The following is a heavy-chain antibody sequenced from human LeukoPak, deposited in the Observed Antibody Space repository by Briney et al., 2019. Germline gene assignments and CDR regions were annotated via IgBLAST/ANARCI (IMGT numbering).Heavy chain of an antibody. CDR3: ARDGGGLVSTFDY. Sequence: GRSLTLSSAPSAFTFSSYSMNWVRQAAGKGLEWVSSISSSSSYINYADSVKGRFTTSRDNAKNSLYLQMNSLRAEDTAVYYCARDGGGLVSTFDYWGQGTLVTVSS. D-gene: IGHD2-21*01. V-gene: IGHV3-21*01. CDR1: AFTFSSYS. CDR2: ISSSSSYI. J-gene: IGHJ4*02.